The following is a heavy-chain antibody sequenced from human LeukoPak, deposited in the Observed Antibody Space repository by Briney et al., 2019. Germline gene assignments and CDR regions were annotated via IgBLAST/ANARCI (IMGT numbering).Heavy chain of an antibody. CDR3: ARGDYYDSSGPPGSWFDP. Sequence: PSQTLSLTCAVSGGSISSGGYSWSWIRQPPGKGLEWIGYIYHSGSTYYNPSLKSRVTISVDRSKNRFSLKLSSVTAADTAVYYCARGDYYDSSGPPGSWFDPWGQGTLVTVSS. D-gene: IGHD3-22*01. CDR1: GGSISSGGYS. J-gene: IGHJ5*02. V-gene: IGHV4-30-2*01. CDR2: IYHSGST.